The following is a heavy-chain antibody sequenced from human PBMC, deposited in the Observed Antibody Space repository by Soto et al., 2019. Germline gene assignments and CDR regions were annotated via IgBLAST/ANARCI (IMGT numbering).Heavy chain of an antibody. Sequence: QVQLVESGGGVVQPGRSLRLSCAASGLTLSRFAMHWVRQAPGKGLEWVAVIGYDGSNKDYADSVKGRFTISRDNSKSTLYLQMNSLSPEDTAVYYCARDPVNYYGSWTYGMDVLGQGTTVTVSS. V-gene: IGHV3-30-3*01. CDR1: GLTLSRFA. D-gene: IGHD3-10*01. CDR3: ARDPVNYYGSWTYGMDV. CDR2: IGYDGSNK. J-gene: IGHJ6*02.